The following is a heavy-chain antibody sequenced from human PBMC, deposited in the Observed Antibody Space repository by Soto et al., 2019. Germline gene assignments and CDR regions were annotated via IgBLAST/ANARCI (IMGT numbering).Heavy chain of an antibody. CDR3: AQQIAATGTGRPFDI. CDR1: GGSISSGGYF. Sequence: QVQLQESGPRLVKPSQTLSLTCTVSGGSISSGGYFWSWIRQHPEKGLDWIGCIYYSGTTYYNPSLKSRMTIAIDTSKNQFSLELRSVTAADTAMYYCAQQIAATGTGRPFDIWGQGTMVTVSS. J-gene: IGHJ3*02. CDR2: IYYSGTT. V-gene: IGHV4-31*03. D-gene: IGHD6-13*01.